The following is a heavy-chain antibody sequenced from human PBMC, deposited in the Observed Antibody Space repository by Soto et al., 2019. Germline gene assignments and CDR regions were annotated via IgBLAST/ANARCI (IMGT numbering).Heavy chain of an antibody. Sequence: SETLSLTCAVSSGSISSSNWWSWVRQPPGKGLEWIGEIYHSGSTNYNPSLKSRVTISVDKSKNQFSLKLSSVTAADTAVYYCAKRTGTQTTTEIDYWGQGTLVTVSS. CDR2: IYHSGST. CDR1: SGSISSSNW. CDR3: AKRTGTQTTTEIDY. J-gene: IGHJ4*02. D-gene: IGHD1-7*01. V-gene: IGHV4-4*02.